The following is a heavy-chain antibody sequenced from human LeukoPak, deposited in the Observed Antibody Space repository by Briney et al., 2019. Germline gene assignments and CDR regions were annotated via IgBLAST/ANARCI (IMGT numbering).Heavy chain of an antibody. CDR2: IKQDGSEK. D-gene: IGHD1-26*01. CDR1: GLTLSNYR. CDR3: AARSSGNPYF. J-gene: IGHJ4*02. V-gene: IGHV3-7*03. Sequence: PGGSLRLSYTASGLTLSNYRMIWVRQAPGKGLKWVAKIKQDGSEKYYVDSVKGRFTISRDNAENSLYLQMNSLRVADTAVYYCAARSSGNPYFWGQGTLVTVSS.